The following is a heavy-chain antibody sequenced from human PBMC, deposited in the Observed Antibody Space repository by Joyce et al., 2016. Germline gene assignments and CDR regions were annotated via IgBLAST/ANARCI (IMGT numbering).Heavy chain of an antibody. V-gene: IGHV5-51*01. CDR2: SDPAAPDT. D-gene: IGHD3-10*01. CDR3: ARRCSGAGNYLQYFEY. Sequence: EVQLVQSGTEIKKSGESLRIPCQVSGYNFPSYWIAWARQTPEKGLAGLVRSDPAAPDTGYSPSFQGYVSLTVDNSISTAYLQWNSLKDSDTGSYYCARRCSGAGNYLQYFEYWGRGTLVT. J-gene: IGHJ4*02. CDR1: GYNFPSYW.